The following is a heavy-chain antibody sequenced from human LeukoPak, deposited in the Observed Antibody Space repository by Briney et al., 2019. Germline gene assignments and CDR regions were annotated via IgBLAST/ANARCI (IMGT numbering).Heavy chain of an antibody. Sequence: GASVKVSCKASGYTFTGYYMHWVRQAPGQGLEWMGWINPNSGGTNYAQKFQGRVTMTRDTSISTAYMELSRLRSDDTAVYYCARALADSSGWYGYWGQGTLVTVSS. V-gene: IGHV1-2*02. CDR1: GYTFTGYY. J-gene: IGHJ4*02. D-gene: IGHD6-19*01. CDR2: INPNSGGT. CDR3: ARALADSSGWYGY.